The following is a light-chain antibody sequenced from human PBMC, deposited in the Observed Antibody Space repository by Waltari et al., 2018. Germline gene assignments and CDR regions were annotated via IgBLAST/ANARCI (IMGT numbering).Light chain of an antibody. Sequence: QSALTQPRSVSGSPGQSVTISCTATISDVGGYNYVSWYQQHPGKAPKPLVYEVSKRPSGVPVRFSGYKSGNTASLTISGLQAEDEADYYCCSYAGRYTFVFGTGTKVTVL. V-gene: IGLV2-11*01. CDR3: CSYAGRYTFV. CDR2: EVS. J-gene: IGLJ1*01. CDR1: ISDVGGYNY.